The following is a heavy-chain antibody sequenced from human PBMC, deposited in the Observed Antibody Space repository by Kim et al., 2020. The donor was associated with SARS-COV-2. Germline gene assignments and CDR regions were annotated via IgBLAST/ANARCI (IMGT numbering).Heavy chain of an antibody. J-gene: IGHJ4*02. V-gene: IGHV3-23*01. D-gene: IGHD6-19*01. CDR1: GFTFSSYA. CDR3: AKDFGFREQWLDFDY. Sequence: GGSLRLSCAASGFTFSSYAMSWVRQAPGKGLEWVSAISGSGGSTYYADSVKGRFTISRDNSKNTLYLQMNSLRAEDTAVYYCAKDFGFREQWLDFDYWGQGTLVTVSS. CDR2: ISGSGGST.